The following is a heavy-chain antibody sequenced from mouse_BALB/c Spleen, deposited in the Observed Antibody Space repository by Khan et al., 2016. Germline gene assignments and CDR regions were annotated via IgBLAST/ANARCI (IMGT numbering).Heavy chain of an antibody. CDR2: INPGSSTI. CDR3: ARLLRYAMDY. V-gene: IGHV4-2*02. J-gene: IGHJ4*01. D-gene: IGHD1-1*01. Sequence: EVKLLESGGGLVQPGGSLNLSCAASGFDFSRYWMSWARQAPGKGQEWIGEINPGSSTINYTPSLKDKFIISRDNAKNTLYLQMSKVRSEDTALYYCARLLRYAMDYWGQGTPVTVSS. CDR1: GFDFSRYW.